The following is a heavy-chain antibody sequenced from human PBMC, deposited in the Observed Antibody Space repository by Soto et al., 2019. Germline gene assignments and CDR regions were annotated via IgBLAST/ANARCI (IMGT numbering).Heavy chain of an antibody. J-gene: IGHJ4*02. Sequence: QVQLVESGGGVVQPGRSLRLSCAASGFTFSSYAMHWVRQAPGKGLEWVAVISYDGSDKYYADSVKGRFTISRDNSKNTLNLQMNSLRADDTAVYYCAKALGELSPESYDYWGQGTLITLSS. CDR2: ISYDGSDK. CDR1: GFTFSSYA. CDR3: AKALGELSPESYDY. D-gene: IGHD3-16*02. V-gene: IGHV3-30*18.